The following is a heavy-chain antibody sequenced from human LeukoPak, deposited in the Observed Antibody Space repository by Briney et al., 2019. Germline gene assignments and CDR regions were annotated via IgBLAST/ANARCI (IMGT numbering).Heavy chain of an antibody. Sequence: GRSLRLSCVASGFDFNTFGMHWVRQAPDTGLEWVAVISWDGSDKYYADSVRGRFTISRDNSKNTLYLQMDSLRSEDTGVYYCVRQAQEDYWGQGTLVTVSS. J-gene: IGHJ4*02. V-gene: IGHV3-30*03. CDR2: ISWDGSDK. CDR1: GFDFNTFG. CDR3: VRQAQEDY.